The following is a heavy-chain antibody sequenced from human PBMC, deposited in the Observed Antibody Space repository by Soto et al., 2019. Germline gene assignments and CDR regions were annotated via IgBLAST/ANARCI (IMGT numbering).Heavy chain of an antibody. CDR2: ISSSSSTI. J-gene: IGHJ4*02. CDR3: ARASTTLLTHYFDY. CDR1: GFTFSSYS. D-gene: IGHD4-17*01. Sequence: GGSLRLSCAASGFTFSSYSMNWVRQAKGKGLEWVSYISSSSSTIYYADSVKGRFTISRDNAKNSLYLQMNSLREEDTAVYYCARASTTLLTHYFDYWGRGTLVTVSS. V-gene: IGHV3-48*02.